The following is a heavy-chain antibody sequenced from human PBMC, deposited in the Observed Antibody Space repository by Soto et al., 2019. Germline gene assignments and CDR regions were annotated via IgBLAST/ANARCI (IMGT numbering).Heavy chain of an antibody. D-gene: IGHD3-10*01. CDR1: GFTFSSYA. V-gene: IGHV3-23*01. CDR3: AKDWLAVRGEPPTD. CDR2: ISGSGGST. J-gene: IGHJ4*02. Sequence: EVQLLESGGGLVQPGGSLRLSCAASGFTFSSYAMSWVRQAPGKGLEWVSAISGSGGSTYYADSVKGRFTISRDNSKNTLYLQMNSMRAEDTAVYYCAKDWLAVRGEPPTDWGQGTLVTVSS.